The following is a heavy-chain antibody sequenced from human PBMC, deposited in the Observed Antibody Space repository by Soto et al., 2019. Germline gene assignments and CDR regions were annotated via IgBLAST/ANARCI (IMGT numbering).Heavy chain of an antibody. D-gene: IGHD2-15*01. CDR2: VHYSGNT. CDR1: GYSISSGYH. CDR3: ARQDRVVAEGRWFDP. V-gene: IGHV4-38-2*02. J-gene: IGHJ5*02. Sequence: SETLSLTCTVSGYSISSGYHWAWIRQPPGKGLEWLGSVHYSGNTYYNPSLKSRLTTSVDKSKNQFSLNLSSVTAADTAVYYCARQDRVVAEGRWFDPWGQGTLVTVSS.